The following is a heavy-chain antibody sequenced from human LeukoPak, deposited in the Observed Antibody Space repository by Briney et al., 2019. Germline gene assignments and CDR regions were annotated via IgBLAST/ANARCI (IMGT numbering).Heavy chain of an antibody. Sequence: GRSLRLSCAAAGFTFEEYVKHWVRQAPGKGLEWASGISWNSGNIVYADSVKARFTISRDNAKNSLYLQMNGLRPEDTALYYCAKDMRDYDVFTGYFPFDYWGQGTLVAVSS. CDR2: ISWNSGNI. CDR1: GFTFEEYV. CDR3: AKDMRDYDVFTGYFPFDY. D-gene: IGHD3-9*01. J-gene: IGHJ4*02. V-gene: IGHV3-9*01.